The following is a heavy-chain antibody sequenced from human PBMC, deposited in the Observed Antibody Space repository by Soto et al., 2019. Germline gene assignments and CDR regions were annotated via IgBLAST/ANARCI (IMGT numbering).Heavy chain of an antibody. V-gene: IGHV4-31*03. CDR1: GGSITTNGHY. CDR2: IYYTGNS. D-gene: IGHD6-19*01. J-gene: IGHJ4*02. Sequence: QVQLQESGPELVKPSQTLSLTCSVSGGSITTNGHYWTWIRQHPGQGLEWIAYIYYTGNSYLNPSLKSRLSISVDTSKNQLSLELRSVTAADTAVYYCAREQWGFDSWGQGTLVTVSS. CDR3: AREQWGFDS.